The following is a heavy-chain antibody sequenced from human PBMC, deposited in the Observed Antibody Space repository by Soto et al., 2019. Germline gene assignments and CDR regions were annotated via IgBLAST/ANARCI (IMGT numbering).Heavy chain of an antibody. CDR1: GGSFSGYD. Sequence: SETLSLTCALYGGSFSGYDWSWIRQPPGKGLEWIGEINHSGSTNYNPSLKSRVTISVDTSKNQFSLKLTSVTAADTAVYYCARDKITGLFDYWGQGTLVTVSS. D-gene: IGHD2-8*02. V-gene: IGHV4-34*01. CDR2: INHSGST. CDR3: ARDKITGLFDY. J-gene: IGHJ4*02.